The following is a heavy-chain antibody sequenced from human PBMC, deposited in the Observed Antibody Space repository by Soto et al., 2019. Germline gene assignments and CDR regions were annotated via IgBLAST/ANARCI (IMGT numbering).Heavy chain of an antibody. J-gene: IGHJ1*01. V-gene: IGHV3-74*01. CDR2: INSDGSST. CDR3: ARESRGIAVAGTLFE. CDR1: GFTFRSYW. D-gene: IGHD6-19*01. Sequence: GGSLRLSCAASGFTFRSYWMHWVRHAPGKWLVWVSRINSDGSSTSYADSVKGRFTISRDNDKKPLYLKMKSLRDEDAAVYYCARESRGIAVAGTLFEWGQGTLVTVS.